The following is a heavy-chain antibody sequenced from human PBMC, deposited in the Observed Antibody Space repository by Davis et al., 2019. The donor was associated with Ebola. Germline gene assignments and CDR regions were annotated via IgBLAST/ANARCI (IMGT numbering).Heavy chain of an antibody. CDR2: INPSGGST. J-gene: IGHJ4*02. CDR3: ARIEGPVDY. V-gene: IGHV1-46*01. Sequence: AASVKVSCKASGYTFTSYYMHWVRQAPGQGLEWMGIINPSGGSTSYAQKFQGRVTITADKSTSTAYMELSSLRSEDTAVYYCARIEGPVDYWGQGTLVTVSS. CDR1: GYTFTSYY.